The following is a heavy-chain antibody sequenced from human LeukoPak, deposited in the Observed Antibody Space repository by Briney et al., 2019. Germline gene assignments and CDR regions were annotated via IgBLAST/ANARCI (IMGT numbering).Heavy chain of an antibody. CDR1: GFTFDHYA. J-gene: IGHJ6*03. CDR2: ISWDGGST. CDR3: AKENDGFYMDV. Sequence: PGGSLRLSCAASGFTFDHYAMHWVRQAPGKGLEWVPGISWDGGSTYYADSVKGRFTISRDNSKNSLYLQMNSLRTEDTALYYCAKENDGFYMDVWGKGTTVTVSS. V-gene: IGHV3-43*02. D-gene: IGHD1-1*01.